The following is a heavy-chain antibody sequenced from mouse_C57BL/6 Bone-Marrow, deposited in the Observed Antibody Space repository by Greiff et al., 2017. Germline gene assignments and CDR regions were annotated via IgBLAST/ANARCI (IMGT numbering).Heavy chain of an antibody. CDR3: ARHGSSLWYFDD. D-gene: IGHD1-1*01. CDR2: IYPRSGNT. Sequence: QVQLQQSGAELARPGASVKLSCKASGYTFTSYGISWVKQRTGQGLEWIGEIYPRSGNTYYNEKFKGKATLTADKSSSTAYMELRSLTSEDYAVYFCARHGSSLWYFDDWGTGTTVTVSS. CDR1: GYTFTSYG. J-gene: IGHJ1*03. V-gene: IGHV1-81*01.